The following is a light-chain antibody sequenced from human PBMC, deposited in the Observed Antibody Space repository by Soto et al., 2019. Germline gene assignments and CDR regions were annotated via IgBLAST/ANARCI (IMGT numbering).Light chain of an antibody. CDR3: QQLLSYPIT. CDR1: QGISSY. Sequence: DIPLTQSPSFLSASVGDRITITCRASQGISSYLAWYQQKPGKAPKLLIYAASTLHSGVPLRFSGSGSGTSFTLTISSLQPEDFATYYCQQLLSYPITFGQGTRLEIK. J-gene: IGKJ5*01. CDR2: AAS. V-gene: IGKV1-9*01.